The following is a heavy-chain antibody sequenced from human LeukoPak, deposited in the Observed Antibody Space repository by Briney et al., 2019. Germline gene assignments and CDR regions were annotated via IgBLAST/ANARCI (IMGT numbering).Heavy chain of an antibody. D-gene: IGHD4-17*01. V-gene: IGHV3-30-3*01. CDR2: ISYDGSNK. CDR3: VKDMNTVTTTFDY. Sequence: GRSLRLSCAASGFTFSSYAMHWVRQAPGKGLEWVAVISYDGSNKYYADSVKGRSTISRDNSERTLYLQMNSLRAEDTAVYYCVKDMNTVTTTFDYWGQGTLVTVSS. CDR1: GFTFSSYA. J-gene: IGHJ4*02.